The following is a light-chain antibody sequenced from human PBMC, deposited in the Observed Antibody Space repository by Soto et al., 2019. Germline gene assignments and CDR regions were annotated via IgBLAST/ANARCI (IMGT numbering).Light chain of an antibody. V-gene: IGKV1-5*01. CDR2: DAS. Sequence: DIQMTQSPSTLSASVGDRVTITCRASQSISSWLAWYQQKPGKAPKLLIYDASSLESGVPSRFSGSGSGTEFTLTISSLQPDDFATYYCQQYNSYSPTWTFGQETKVEIK. CDR1: QSISSW. CDR3: QQYNSYSPTWT. J-gene: IGKJ1*01.